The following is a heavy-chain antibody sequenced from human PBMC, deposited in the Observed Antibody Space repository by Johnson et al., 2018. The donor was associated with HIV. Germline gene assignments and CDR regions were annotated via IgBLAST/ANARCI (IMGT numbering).Heavy chain of an antibody. V-gene: IGHV3-30*04. J-gene: IGHJ3*02. CDR3: ARPLQFLEWSDAFDM. Sequence: QMQLVESGGGVFQPGRSLRLSCAASGFTFRTFPMHWVRQAPGKGLEWMAFISYNEDKKYYADSVKGRFTISRDNSKNTLYLQMSSLRAEDTAVYYCARPLQFLEWSDAFDMWGQGTMVTVSS. CDR2: ISYNEDKK. CDR1: GFTFRTFP. D-gene: IGHD3-3*01.